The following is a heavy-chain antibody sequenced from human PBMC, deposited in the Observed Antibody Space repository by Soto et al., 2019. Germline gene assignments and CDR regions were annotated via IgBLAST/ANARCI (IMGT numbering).Heavy chain of an antibody. V-gene: IGHV3-7*01. Sequence: EVQLVESGGGLVQPGGSLRLSCAASGFTFSSYWMSWVRQAPGKGLEWVANIKQDGSEKYYVDCVKGRFTISRDNAKNSLSLQMNSLRAEDTAVYYCARVTDYYESSGDFDYWGQGTLVTVSS. D-gene: IGHD3-22*01. CDR1: GFTFSSYW. J-gene: IGHJ4*02. CDR2: IKQDGSEK. CDR3: ARVTDYYESSGDFDY.